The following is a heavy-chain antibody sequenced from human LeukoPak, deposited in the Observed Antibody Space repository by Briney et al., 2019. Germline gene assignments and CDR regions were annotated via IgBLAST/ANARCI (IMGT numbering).Heavy chain of an antibody. V-gene: IGHV4-59*11. CDR1: GGSISSHY. J-gene: IGHJ3*02. D-gene: IGHD3-22*01. CDR3: ARDAGRYYDTPDDAFDI. Sequence: SETLSLTCTVSGGSISSHYWRWIRQPPGKGLEWIGYIYYSGSTNYNPSLKSRVTISVDTSKNQFSLKLSSVTAADTAVYYCARDAGRYYDTPDDAFDIWGQGTMVTVSS. CDR2: IYYSGST.